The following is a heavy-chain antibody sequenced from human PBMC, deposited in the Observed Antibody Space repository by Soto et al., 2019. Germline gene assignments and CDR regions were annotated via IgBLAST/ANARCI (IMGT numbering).Heavy chain of an antibody. CDR3: TSRWGFGDPRGDYFDY. CDR2: IRSKANSYAT. Sequence: GGSLRLSCAASGFTFTDAWMSWVRQAPGRGLEWVGRIRSKANSYATAYAASVKGRFTISRDDSKNTAYLQMNSLKTEDTAVYYCTSRWGFGDPRGDYFDYWGQGTLVTVSS. V-gene: IGHV3-73*01. J-gene: IGHJ4*02. D-gene: IGHD3-10*01. CDR1: GFTFTDAW.